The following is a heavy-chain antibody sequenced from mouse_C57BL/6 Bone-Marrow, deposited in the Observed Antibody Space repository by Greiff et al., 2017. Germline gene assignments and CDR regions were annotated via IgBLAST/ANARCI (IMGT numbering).Heavy chain of an antibody. CDR2: IYPGDGDT. D-gene: IGHD3-2*02. J-gene: IGHJ4*01. CDR1: GYAFSSSW. V-gene: IGHV1-82*01. CDR3: AREQLRLQLDY. Sequence: QVQLQQSGPELVKPGASVKISCKASGYAFSSSWLNWVKQRPGKGLEWIGRIYPGDGDTNYNGKVKGKATLTADKSSSTAYMQLSSLTSEDSAVYFCAREQLRLQLDYWGQGTSVTVSS.